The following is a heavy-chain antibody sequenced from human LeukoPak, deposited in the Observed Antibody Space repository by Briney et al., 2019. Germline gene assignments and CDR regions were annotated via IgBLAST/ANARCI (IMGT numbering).Heavy chain of an antibody. CDR3: ARVIRPGYCSGGSCYSVDY. CDR2: ISYDGSNE. D-gene: IGHD2-15*01. J-gene: IGHJ4*02. V-gene: IGHV3-30*04. Sequence: GGSLRLSCAASGFTFSSYVMHWVRQAPGKGLEWVAIISYDGSNEYYADSVKGRFTISRDNSKNTLYLQMNSLRAADTAVYYCARVIRPGYCSGGSCYSVDYWGQGTLVTVSS. CDR1: GFTFSSYV.